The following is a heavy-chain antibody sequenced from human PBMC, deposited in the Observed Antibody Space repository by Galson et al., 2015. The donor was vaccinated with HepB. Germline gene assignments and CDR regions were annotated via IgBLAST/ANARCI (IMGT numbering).Heavy chain of an antibody. V-gene: IGHV3-33*01. J-gene: IGHJ3*02. CDR2: IWYDGTNK. D-gene: IGHD3-22*01. CDR3: ARDGLYYYDSSGYYYAPSAFDI. CDR1: EFTFSTYG. Sequence: SLRLSCAASEFTFSTYGMHWVRQAPGKGLEWVAVIWYDGTNKYYADSVKGRFTISRDNSKNTLYLQMNSLRAEDTAVYYCARDGLYYYDSSGYYYAPSAFDIWGQGTMVTVSS.